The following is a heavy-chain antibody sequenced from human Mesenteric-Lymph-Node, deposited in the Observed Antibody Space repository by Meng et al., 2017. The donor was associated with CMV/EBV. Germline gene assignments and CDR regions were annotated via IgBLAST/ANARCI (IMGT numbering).Heavy chain of an antibody. Sequence: NASGFTFHRYCISWVRQAPGKGLEWMGWISAYNGNTNYAQKLQGRVTMTTDTSTSTAYMELRSLRSDDTAVYYCARESKRRHTIFDYWGQGTLVTVSS. J-gene: IGHJ4*02. CDR2: ISAYNGNT. V-gene: IGHV1-18*01. CDR1: GFTFHRYC. CDR3: ARESKRRHTIFDY. D-gene: IGHD3-9*01.